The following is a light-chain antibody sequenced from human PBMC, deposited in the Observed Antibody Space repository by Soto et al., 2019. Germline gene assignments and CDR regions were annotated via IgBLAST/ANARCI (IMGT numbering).Light chain of an antibody. CDR2: AAS. V-gene: IGKV3-15*01. CDR3: QQYGSSALT. J-gene: IGKJ4*01. CDR1: QRVSSH. Sequence: ETVMTQSPVTLSVSPGDTATLSCRAIQRVSSHLAWYQQKPGQAPRLLIYAASTRATGIPVRFSGSGSETEFTLTISRLEPEDFAVYYCQQYGSSALTFGGGTKVDIK.